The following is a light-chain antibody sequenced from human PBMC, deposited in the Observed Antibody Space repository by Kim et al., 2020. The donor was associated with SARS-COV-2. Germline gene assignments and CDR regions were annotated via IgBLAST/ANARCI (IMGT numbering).Light chain of an antibody. Sequence: CTLSSGYSNYKVDWYQQRPGKGPRFVMRVGTGGIVGSKGDGIPDRFSVLGSGLNRYMTIKNIQEGDESDYHCGADHGSGSNFVYVFGTGTKVTVL. CDR3: GADHGSGSNFVYV. CDR1: SGYSNYK. CDR2: VGTGGIVG. J-gene: IGLJ1*01. V-gene: IGLV9-49*01.